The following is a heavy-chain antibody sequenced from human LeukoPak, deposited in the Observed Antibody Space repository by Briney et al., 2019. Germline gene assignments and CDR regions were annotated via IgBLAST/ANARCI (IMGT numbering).Heavy chain of an antibody. D-gene: IGHD6-19*01. CDR3: ARDHSSGWSNDAFDI. CDR1: GYSISSGYY. CDR2: IYHSGST. J-gene: IGHJ3*02. Sequence: SETLSLTCTVSGYSISSGYYWGWIRQPPGKGLEWIGSIYHSGSTYYNPSLKSRVTISVDTSKNQFSLKLGSVTAADTAVYYCARDHSSGWSNDAFDIWGQGTMVTVSS. V-gene: IGHV4-38-2*02.